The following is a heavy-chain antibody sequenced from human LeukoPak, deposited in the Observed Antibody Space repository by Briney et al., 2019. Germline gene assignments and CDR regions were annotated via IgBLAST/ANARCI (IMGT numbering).Heavy chain of an antibody. CDR2: MYYSGST. D-gene: IGHD1-26*01. Sequence: SETLSLTCPVSGGSISSSTYYWGWIRQPPGKGLEWIGSMYYSGSTYYNPSLKSRVTISVDTSKNQFSLKLSSVTAADTAVYYCARDGPVYSGIQEEGGWFDPWGQGTLVTVSS. CDR3: ARDGPVYSGIQEEGGWFDP. J-gene: IGHJ5*02. V-gene: IGHV4-39*07. CDR1: GGSISSSTYY.